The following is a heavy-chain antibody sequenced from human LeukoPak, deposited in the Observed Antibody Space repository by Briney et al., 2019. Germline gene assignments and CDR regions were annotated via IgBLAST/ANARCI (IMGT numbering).Heavy chain of an antibody. CDR3: ASGTSGSYYAGIDY. Sequence: PGGSLRLSCAASGFTFSSYAMHWVRQAPGKGLVGGAVISYDGSNKYYADSVKGRFTISRDNSKNTLYLQMNSLRAEDTAVYYCASGTSGSYYAGIDYWGQGTLVTVSS. CDR1: GFTFSSYA. V-gene: IGHV3-30*16. J-gene: IGHJ4*02. CDR2: ISYDGSNK. D-gene: IGHD1-26*01.